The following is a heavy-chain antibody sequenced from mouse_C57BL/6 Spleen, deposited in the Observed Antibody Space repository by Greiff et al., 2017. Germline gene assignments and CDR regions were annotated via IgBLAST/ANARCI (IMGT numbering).Heavy chain of an antibody. J-gene: IGHJ1*03. CDR3: TTWGSSYWYFDV. CDR1: GFNIKDDY. CDR2: IDPENGDT. V-gene: IGHV14-4*01. Sequence: EVQLQQSGAELVRPGASVKLSCTASGFNIKDDYMHWVKQRPEQGLEWIGWIDPENGDTEYASKFQGKATITADTSSNTAYLQLSSLTSEDTAVYYCTTWGSSYWYFDVWGTGTTVTVSS. D-gene: IGHD1-1*01.